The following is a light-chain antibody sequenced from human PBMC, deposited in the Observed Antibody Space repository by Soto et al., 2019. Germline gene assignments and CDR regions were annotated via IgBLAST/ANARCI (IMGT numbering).Light chain of an antibody. Sequence: QPVLTQSPSASASLGASVKLTCTLSSGHSNYAIAWHQQQPEKGPRYLMKLSSDGSHTKGDGIPDRFSGSRSGAERYLTISSLQSEDEADYYCQTWGTGIQVFGGGTKVTVL. V-gene: IGLV4-69*01. CDR1: SGHSNYA. J-gene: IGLJ2*01. CDR3: QTWGTGIQV. CDR2: LSSDGSH.